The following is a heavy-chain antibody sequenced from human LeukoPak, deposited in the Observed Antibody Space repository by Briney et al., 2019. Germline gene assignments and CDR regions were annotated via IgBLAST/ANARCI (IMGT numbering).Heavy chain of an antibody. CDR3: AHRGSGGYAFDY. CDR1: GFSLSTSGVG. V-gene: IGHV2-5*01. Sequence: SGPTLVKPTQTLTLTCTFSGFSLSTSGVGVGWIRQPPGKALEWLALIYWNDDKRYSPSLKSRLTITKDTSKNQVVLTMTNMDPVDTATYYCAHRGSGGYAFDYWGQGTLVTVSS. D-gene: IGHD1-26*01. CDR2: IYWNDDK. J-gene: IGHJ4*02.